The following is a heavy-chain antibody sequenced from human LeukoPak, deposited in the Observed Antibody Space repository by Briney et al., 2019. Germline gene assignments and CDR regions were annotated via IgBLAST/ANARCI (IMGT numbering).Heavy chain of an antibody. CDR3: TRDTMVRGVILNWFDP. Sequence: GGSLRLSCTASGFTFGDYAMSWVRQAPGKGLEWVGFIRSKAYGGTAEYAASVKGRFTISRDDSKSIAYLQMNSLKTEDTAVYYCTRDTMVRGVILNWFDPWAREPWSPSPQ. D-gene: IGHD3-10*01. J-gene: IGHJ5*02. CDR2: IRSKAYGGTA. CDR1: GFTFGDYA. V-gene: IGHV3-49*04.